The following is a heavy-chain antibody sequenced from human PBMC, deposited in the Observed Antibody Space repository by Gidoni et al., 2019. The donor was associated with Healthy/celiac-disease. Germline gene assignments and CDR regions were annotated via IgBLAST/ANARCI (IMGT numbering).Heavy chain of an antibody. J-gene: IGHJ4*02. D-gene: IGHD3-22*01. V-gene: IGHV3-30-3*01. CDR2: ISYDGSNK. CDR3: ARDADDSSGYYYVGYFDY. Sequence: QVQLVESGGGVVQPGRSLRLSCAASGFTFSSYAMHWVRQAPGKGLEWVAVISYDGSNKYYADSVKGRFTISRDNAKNTLYLQMNSLRAEDTAVYYCARDADDSSGYYYVGYFDYWGQGTLVTVSS. CDR1: GFTFSSYA.